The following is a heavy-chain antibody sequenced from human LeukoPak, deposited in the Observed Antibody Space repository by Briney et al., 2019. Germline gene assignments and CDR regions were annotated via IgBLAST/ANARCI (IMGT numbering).Heavy chain of an antibody. Sequence: GGSLRLSCAASGFTFSSYAMHWVRQAPGKGLEWVAVISYDGSNKYYADSVKGRFTISRDNSKNTLYLQMNSQRAEDTAVYYCARGLLVLRYLPYGMDVWGQGTTVTVSS. CDR2: ISYDGSNK. J-gene: IGHJ6*02. CDR1: GFTFSSYA. D-gene: IGHD3-9*01. CDR3: ARGLLVLRYLPYGMDV. V-gene: IGHV3-30*04.